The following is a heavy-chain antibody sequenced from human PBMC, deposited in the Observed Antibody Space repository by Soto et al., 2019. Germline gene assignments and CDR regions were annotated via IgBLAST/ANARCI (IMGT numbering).Heavy chain of an antibody. Sequence: GGSLRLSCAASGFTFSSYAMSWVRQAPGKGLEWVSAISGSGGSTYYADSVKGRFTISRDNSKNTLYLQMNSLRAEDTAVYYCASFRDGYSSSSWDYWGQGTLVTVSS. D-gene: IGHD6-6*01. CDR1: GFTFSSYA. V-gene: IGHV3-23*01. CDR2: ISGSGGST. J-gene: IGHJ4*02. CDR3: ASFRDGYSSSSWDY.